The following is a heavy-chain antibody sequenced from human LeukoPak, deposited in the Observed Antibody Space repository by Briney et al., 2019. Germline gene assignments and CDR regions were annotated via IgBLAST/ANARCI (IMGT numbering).Heavy chain of an antibody. D-gene: IGHD6-6*01. Sequence: ASVKVSCKASGYTFTSYDINWVRQATGQGLEWMGWMNPNSANTGYAQKFQGRVTITRNTSISTTYMELSSLRFEDTAVYYCARGRERGSSSSFTDYWGQETLVIVSS. J-gene: IGHJ4*02. CDR3: ARGRERGSSSSFTDY. V-gene: IGHV1-8*03. CDR2: MNPNSANT. CDR1: GYTFTSYD.